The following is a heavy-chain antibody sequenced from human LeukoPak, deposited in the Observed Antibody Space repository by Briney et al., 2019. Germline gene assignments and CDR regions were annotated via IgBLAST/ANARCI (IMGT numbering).Heavy chain of an antibody. D-gene: IGHD1-26*01. CDR3: ARGLGATPY. V-gene: IGHV3-48*01. CDR2: ISSSSSTI. Sequence: GGSLRLSCAASGFTFSSYSMNWVRQAPGKGLEWVSYISSSSSTIYYADSVKGRFTISRDNAKNSLYLQMNSLRVEDTAVYYCARGLGATPYWGQGTLVTVSS. CDR1: GFTFSSYS. J-gene: IGHJ4*02.